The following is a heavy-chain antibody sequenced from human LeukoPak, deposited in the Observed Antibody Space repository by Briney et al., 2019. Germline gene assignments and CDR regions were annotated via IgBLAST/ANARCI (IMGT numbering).Heavy chain of an antibody. D-gene: IGHD1/OR15-1a*01. J-gene: IGHJ4*02. CDR3: ASLSNTDKDDY. CDR1: GFTFSSYW. V-gene: IGHV3-48*01. CDR2: ISSGSGTV. Sequence: GGSLRLSCAASGFTFSSYWMSWVRLAPGKGLEWVSYISSGSGTVYYADSVKGRFTISRDNAKNSLYLQMNSLRAEDTAVYYCASLSNTDKDDYWGQGTLVTVSS.